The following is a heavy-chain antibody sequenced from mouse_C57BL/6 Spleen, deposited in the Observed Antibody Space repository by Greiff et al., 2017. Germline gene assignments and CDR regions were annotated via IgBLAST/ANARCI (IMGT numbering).Heavy chain of an antibody. Sequence: EVKLVESGGGLVKPGGSLKLSCAASGFTFSDYGMHWVRQAPEKGLEWVAYISSGSSTIYYADTVKGRFTISRDNAKNPLFLQMTSLRSEDTAMYYCARGGQGYYFDYWGQGTTLTVSS. CDR3: ARGGQGYYFDY. V-gene: IGHV5-17*01. D-gene: IGHD3-3*01. CDR2: ISSGSSTI. J-gene: IGHJ2*01. CDR1: GFTFSDYG.